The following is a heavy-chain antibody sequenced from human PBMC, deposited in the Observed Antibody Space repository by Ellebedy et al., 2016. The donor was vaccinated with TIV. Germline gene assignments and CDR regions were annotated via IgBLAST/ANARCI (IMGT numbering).Heavy chain of an antibody. CDR1: GFNFRSYW. J-gene: IGHJ5*02. CDR2: IRQEGDVK. CDR3: ARRGSYGDYAVQINSWSDT. D-gene: IGHD3-16*01. Sequence: PGGSLRLSCIASGFNFRSYWMTWVRQAPGKGLEWVANIRQEGDVKYYVDSVRGRFTVSRDNARNSLYLQMNNLRVEDMAVYYCARRGSYGDYAVQINSWSDTWGQGTLVTVSS. V-gene: IGHV3-7*01.